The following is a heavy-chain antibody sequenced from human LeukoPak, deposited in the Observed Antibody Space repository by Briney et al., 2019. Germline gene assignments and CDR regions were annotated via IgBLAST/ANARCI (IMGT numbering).Heavy chain of an antibody. V-gene: IGHV4-31*03. CDR3: ALGYCGGGSCYAREYFQH. Sequence: SSETLSLTCTVSGGSISSSSYYWGWIRQPPGKGLEWIEYIYYSGSTYYNPSLKSRVTISVDTSKNQFSLRLSSVTAADTAVYYCALGYCGGGSCYAREYFQHWGQGTLVTVSS. CDR2: IYYSGST. CDR1: GGSISSSSYY. J-gene: IGHJ1*01. D-gene: IGHD2-15*01.